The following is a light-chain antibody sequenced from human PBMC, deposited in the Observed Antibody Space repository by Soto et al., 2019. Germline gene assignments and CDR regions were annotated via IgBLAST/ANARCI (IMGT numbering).Light chain of an antibody. J-gene: IGKJ3*01. Sequence: VLTQSPATLSLSPGDRATLSCRASQSVTTYLAWYQHKPGQPPRLLFYDASNRAAGIPARFSGSGSGTNFTLTISSLEPEDFGVYYCQQRSLWPPVTFGPRTKVDI. CDR3: QQRSLWPPVT. CDR2: DAS. V-gene: IGKV3-11*01. CDR1: QSVTTY.